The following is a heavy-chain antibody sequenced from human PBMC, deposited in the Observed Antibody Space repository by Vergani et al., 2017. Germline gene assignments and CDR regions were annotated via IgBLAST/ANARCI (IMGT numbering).Heavy chain of an antibody. Sequence: QVQILQSGGGVVQPGGSLRLSCTLSGFTLNTYGIHWVRQAPGKGLEWVSFIRYAGSSEYYGDSVKGRFTISRDKSQNTVNLQMNSLRTEDTAVYFCANAVIAGNVGVAYFGMDVWGQGTTVTVSS. CDR2: IRYAGSSE. V-gene: IGHV3-30*02. J-gene: IGHJ6*02. D-gene: IGHD2/OR15-2a*01. CDR3: ANAVIAGNVGVAYFGMDV. CDR1: GFTLNTYG.